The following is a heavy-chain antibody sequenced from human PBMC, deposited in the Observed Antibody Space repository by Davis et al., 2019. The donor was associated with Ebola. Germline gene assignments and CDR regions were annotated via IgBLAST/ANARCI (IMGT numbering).Heavy chain of an antibody. CDR1: GASFSLYS. CDR2: ISSNSVYP. J-gene: IGHJ6*02. CDR3: ARDEAASLKFDYYYAVDV. Sequence: PGGSLRLSCVASGASFSLYSMNWVRQAPGKGLEWVSSISSNSVYPHYADSVKGRFPISRDNARNSLFLQMNSLRAEDTAVYYCARDEAASLKFDYYYAVDVWGQGTTVTVSS. D-gene: IGHD6-13*01. V-gene: IGHV3-21*01.